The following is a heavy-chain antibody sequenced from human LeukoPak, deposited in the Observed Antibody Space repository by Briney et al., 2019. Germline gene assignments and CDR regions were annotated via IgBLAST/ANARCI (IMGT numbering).Heavy chain of an antibody. CDR2: IGSSSSHM. V-gene: IGHV3-21*01. CDR3: ARGRYYSDTSGPYYFDS. Sequence: PGGSLRLSCAASGFSVSSYTMNWVRQAPGKGLEWVSSIGSSSSHMYYADSVKGRFTISRDNAKNSLYLQMNSLRAEDTAVYYCARGRYYSDTSGPYYFDSWGQGTLVTVSS. CDR1: GFSVSSYT. D-gene: IGHD3-22*01. J-gene: IGHJ4*02.